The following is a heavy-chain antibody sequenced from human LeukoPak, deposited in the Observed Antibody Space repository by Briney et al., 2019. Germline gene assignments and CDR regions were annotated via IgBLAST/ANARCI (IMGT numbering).Heavy chain of an antibody. CDR3: AKDEMATISAPYY. J-gene: IGHJ4*02. V-gene: IGHV3-30*02. CDR2: IRYDGSNK. Sequence: GGSLRLSCAASGFTFSSYGMHWVRQAPGKGLEGVAFIRYDGSNKYYADSVKGRFTISRDNSKNTLYLQMNSLRAEDTAVYYCAKDEMATISAPYYWGREPWSPSPQ. CDR1: GFTFSSYG. D-gene: IGHD5-24*01.